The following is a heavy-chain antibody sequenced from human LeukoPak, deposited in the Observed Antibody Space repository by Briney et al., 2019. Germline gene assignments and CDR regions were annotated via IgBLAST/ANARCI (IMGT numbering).Heavy chain of an antibody. D-gene: IGHD3-9*01. CDR3: AKDASWLTPNPFDY. CDR1: GFTFSTYW. J-gene: IGHJ4*02. Sequence: GGSLRLSCAASGFTFSTYWMSWVRQAPGKGLEWVANIKQDGSEKYYVDSVKGRFTISRDNSKNTLYLQMNSLRAEDTAVYYCAKDASWLTPNPFDYWGQGTLVTVSS. V-gene: IGHV3-7*03. CDR2: IKQDGSEK.